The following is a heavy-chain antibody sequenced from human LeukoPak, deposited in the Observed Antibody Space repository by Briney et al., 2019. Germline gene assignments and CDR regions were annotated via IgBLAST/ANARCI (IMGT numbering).Heavy chain of an antibody. J-gene: IGHJ3*01. CDR3: ARDMQLST. D-gene: IGHD3-16*02. Sequence: GGSLRLSCAASGFAFSRSGMHWVRQAPGKGLEWVAVVWYDGSNKHYADSVKGRFTISRDNSKDTLFLQMNSLRAEDTAIYYCARDMQLSTWGLGTMVTVSS. CDR1: GFAFSRSG. V-gene: IGHV3-33*01. CDR2: VWYDGSNK.